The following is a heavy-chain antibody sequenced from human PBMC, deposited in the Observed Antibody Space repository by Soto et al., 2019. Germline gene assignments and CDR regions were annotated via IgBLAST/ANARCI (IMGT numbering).Heavy chain of an antibody. CDR1: GGTFSSYA. D-gene: IGHD3-16*02. CDR2: IIPIFGTA. CDR3: ARGPNDYVWGSYRILGGMDV. Sequence: ASVKVSCKASGGTFSSYAISWVRQAPGQGLEWMGGIIPIFGTANYAQKFQGRVTITADESTSTAYMELSSLRSEDTAVYYCARGPNDYVWGSYRILGGMDVWGQGTTVTVSS. V-gene: IGHV1-69*13. J-gene: IGHJ6*02.